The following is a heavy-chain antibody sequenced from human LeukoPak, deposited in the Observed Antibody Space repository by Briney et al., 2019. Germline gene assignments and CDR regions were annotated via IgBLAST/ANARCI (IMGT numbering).Heavy chain of an antibody. CDR2: ISGSGGSK. CDR1: GFTFSSYA. D-gene: IGHD2-15*01. J-gene: IGHJ4*02. Sequence: PGGSLRLSCAASGFTFSSYAMSWVRQAPGKGLEWVSAISGSGGSKYYADSVRGRFTISRDNSRNTMYLQMNSLRVVDAAVYYCAKAPVTSCRGAFCYPFDSWGQGTLVTVSS. V-gene: IGHV3-23*01. CDR3: AKAPVTSCRGAFCYPFDS.